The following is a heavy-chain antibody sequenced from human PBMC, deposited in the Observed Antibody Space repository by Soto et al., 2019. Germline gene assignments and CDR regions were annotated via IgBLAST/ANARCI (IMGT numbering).Heavy chain of an antibody. CDR2: IYYSGST. J-gene: IGHJ4*02. CDR1: GGSISSSSYY. D-gene: IGHD4-17*01. CDR3: ARRLMPEPDYGDYYYFDY. Sequence: SETLSLTCTVSGGSISSSSYYWGWIRQPPGKGLEWIGSIYYSGSTYYNPSLKSRVTISVDTSKNQFSLKLSSVTAADTAVYYCARRLMPEPDYGDYYYFDYWGQGTLVTVSS. V-gene: IGHV4-39*01.